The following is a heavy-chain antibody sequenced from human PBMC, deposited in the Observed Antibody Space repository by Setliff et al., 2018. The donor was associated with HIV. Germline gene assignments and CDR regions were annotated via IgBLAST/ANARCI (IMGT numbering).Heavy chain of an antibody. Sequence: PSETLSLTCTVSSGSISSSSYYWGWIRQPPGKGLEWIGSIYYTGSTYYNPSLKSRVTISIDTSKDQFSLKLNSVTAADTAMYYCARDGGSSGWYFVLGYSDYWGPGTLVTVSS. CDR3: ARDGGSSGWYFVLGYSDY. V-gene: IGHV4-39*02. D-gene: IGHD6-19*01. CDR2: IYYTGST. J-gene: IGHJ4*02. CDR1: SGSISSSSYY.